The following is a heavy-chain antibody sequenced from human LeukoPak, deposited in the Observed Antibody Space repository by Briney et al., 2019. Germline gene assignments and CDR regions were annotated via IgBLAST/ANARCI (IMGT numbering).Heavy chain of an antibody. CDR2: IWYGGSNK. CDR3: ARDPGGMDV. CDR1: GFTFSSYG. Sequence: GGSLRLSCAASGFTFSSYGMHWVRQAPGKGLEWVAVIWYGGSNKYYADSVKGRFTISRDNSKNTLYLQMNSLRAEDTAAYYCARDPGGMDVWGKGTTVTVSS. J-gene: IGHJ6*04. V-gene: IGHV3-33*01.